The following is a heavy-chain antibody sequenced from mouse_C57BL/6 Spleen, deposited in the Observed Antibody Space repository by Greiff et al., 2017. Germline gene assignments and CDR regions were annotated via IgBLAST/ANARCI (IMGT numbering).Heavy chain of an antibody. Sequence: VQLQQPGTELVKPGASVKLSCKASGYTFTSYWMHWVRQRPGQGLEWIGNINPSNGGTNYNEKFKSKATLTVDKSSSTAYMQLSSLTSEDSAVYYCARYDKWEEAWFAYWGQGTLVTVSA. CDR1: GYTFTSYW. J-gene: IGHJ3*01. V-gene: IGHV1-53*01. CDR2: INPSNGGT. CDR3: ARYDKWEEAWFAY. D-gene: IGHD4-1*01.